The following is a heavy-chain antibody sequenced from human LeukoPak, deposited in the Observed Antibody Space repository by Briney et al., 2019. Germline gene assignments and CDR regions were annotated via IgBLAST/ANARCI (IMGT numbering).Heavy chain of an antibody. CDR2: IWYDGSNK. D-gene: IGHD3-3*02. V-gene: IGHV3-33*01. CDR1: GFTFSSYG. CDR3: ARDISRGNYFDY. J-gene: IGHJ4*02. Sequence: SGGSLRLSCAASGFTFSSYGMYWVRQAPGKGLEWVAVIWYDGSNKYYTDSVKGRFTISRDNSKNTLYLQMNSLRAEDTAVYYCARDISRGNYFDYWGQGTLVTVSS.